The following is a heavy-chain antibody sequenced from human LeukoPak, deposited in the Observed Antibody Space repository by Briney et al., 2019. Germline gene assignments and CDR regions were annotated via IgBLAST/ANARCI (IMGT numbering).Heavy chain of an antibody. CDR1: GGSISSYY. V-gene: IGHV4-4*07. CDR2: IYISGST. Sequence: PSETLSLTCTVSGGSISSYYWSWIRQPAGKGLEWIGRIYISGSTNYNPSLKSRVTISVDTSKNQFSLKLSSVTAADTAVYYCASGLWDSYGDYYFDYWGQGTLVTVSS. J-gene: IGHJ4*02. D-gene: IGHD5-18*01. CDR3: ASGLWDSYGDYYFDY.